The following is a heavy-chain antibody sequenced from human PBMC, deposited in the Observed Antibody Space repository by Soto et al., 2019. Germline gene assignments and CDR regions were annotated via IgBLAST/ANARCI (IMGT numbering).Heavy chain of an antibody. CDR2: ISGSSLNT. J-gene: IGHJ6*02. Sequence: EVRLLESGGGLVQPGGSLRLSCEASGFTFGNYAMTWVRQGPGRGLEWVSAISGSSLNTYYADSVKGRFTISRDNSKKTMYLEMNRLRVDDTAVYYCTTQFFLSSRKPPEDVWGQGTPVAVSS. CDR1: GFTFGNYA. V-gene: IGHV3-23*01. CDR3: TTQFFLSSRKPPEDV.